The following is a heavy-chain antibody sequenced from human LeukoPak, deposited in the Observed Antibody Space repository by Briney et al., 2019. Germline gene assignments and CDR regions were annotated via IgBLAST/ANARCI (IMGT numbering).Heavy chain of an antibody. V-gene: IGHV4-34*01. CDR3: ARRHSTYYYGSGSYYKPSNYYYMDV. Sequence: PSETLSLTCAVYNGSFSGYYWSWIRQPPGKGLEWIGEINHSGSTSYNPSLKSRVTISVDTSKNQFSLKLSSVTAADTAVYYCARRHSTYYYGSGSYYKPSNYYYMDVWGKGTTVTISS. CDR1: NGSFSGYY. J-gene: IGHJ6*03. CDR2: INHSGST. D-gene: IGHD3-10*01.